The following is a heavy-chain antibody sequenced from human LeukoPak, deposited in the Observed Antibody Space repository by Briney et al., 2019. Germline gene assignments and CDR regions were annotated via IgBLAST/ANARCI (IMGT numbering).Heavy chain of an antibody. D-gene: IGHD3-16*01. Sequence: GGSLRLSCAASGFTFSSYAMSWVRQAPGKGLEWVSAINGSGGRTYYADSVKGRFTLSRDNSKNTLYLQMNSLRAEDTAVYYCARDKIYCHWGTCHTRHYYYMDVWGRGTTVTVSS. CDR1: GFTFSSYA. V-gene: IGHV3-23*01. J-gene: IGHJ6*03. CDR2: INGSGGRT. CDR3: ARDKIYCHWGTCHTRHYYYMDV.